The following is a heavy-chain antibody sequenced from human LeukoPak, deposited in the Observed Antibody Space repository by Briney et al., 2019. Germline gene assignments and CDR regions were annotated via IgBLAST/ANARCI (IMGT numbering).Heavy chain of an antibody. CDR3: ARVGRTYYYDSSRSY. CDR2: INHSGST. J-gene: IGHJ4*02. D-gene: IGHD3-22*01. V-gene: IGHV4-30-2*01. Sequence: SQTLSLTCAVSGGSISSGGYSWSWIRQPPGKGLEWIGEINHSGSTNYNPSLKSRVTISVDTSKNQFSLKLSSVTAADTAVYYCARVGRTYYYDSSRSYWGQGTLVTVSS. CDR1: GGSISSGGYS.